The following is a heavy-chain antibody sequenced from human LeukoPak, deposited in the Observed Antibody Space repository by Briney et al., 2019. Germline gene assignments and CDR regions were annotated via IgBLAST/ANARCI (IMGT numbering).Heavy chain of an antibody. V-gene: IGHV4-59*01. Sequence: PSETLSLTCTVSGGSISSYYWSWIRQPPGKGLEWIGYISYSGSTNYNLSLKSRVTISVDTSKNQFPLKVSSVTAADAAVYYCARNFERTRGWFDPWGRGTLVTVSS. D-gene: IGHD2-2*01. CDR1: GGSISSYY. J-gene: IGHJ5*02. CDR3: ARNFERTRGWFDP. CDR2: ISYSGST.